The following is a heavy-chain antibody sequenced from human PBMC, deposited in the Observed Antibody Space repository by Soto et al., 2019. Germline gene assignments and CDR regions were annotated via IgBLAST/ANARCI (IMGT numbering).Heavy chain of an antibody. CDR1: GYTFTSYG. V-gene: IGHV1-18*01. D-gene: IGHD3-3*01. CDR3: ARSKDRFLEWSFMDV. J-gene: IGHJ6*03. Sequence: ASVKVSCNASGYTFTSYGISWVRQAPGQGLEWMGWISAYNGNTNYAQRLQGRVTMTTDTSTSTAYMELRSLRSDDTAVYYCARSKDRFLEWSFMDVWGKGTTVTVS. CDR2: ISAYNGNT.